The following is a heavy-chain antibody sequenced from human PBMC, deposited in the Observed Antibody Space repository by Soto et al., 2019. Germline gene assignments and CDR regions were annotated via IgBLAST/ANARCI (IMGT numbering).Heavy chain of an antibody. CDR2: IYSGGST. J-gene: IGHJ1*01. D-gene: IGHD3-16*02. Sequence: GGSLRLSCAASGFTVSNNYMSWVRQAPGKGLEWVSVIYSGGSTYYADSVRDRFTISRDNSKNTLYLQMNSLRAEDTAVYYCAKVLITNTGYPPSEYFQHWGQGTLVTVSS. CDR3: AKVLITNTGYPPSEYFQH. CDR1: GFTVSNNY. V-gene: IGHV3-66*01.